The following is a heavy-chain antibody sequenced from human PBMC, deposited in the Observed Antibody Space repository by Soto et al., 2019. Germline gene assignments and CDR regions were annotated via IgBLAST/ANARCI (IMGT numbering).Heavy chain of an antibody. CDR3: ARSPLHYGYYAKAEYFQH. V-gene: IGHV3-7*01. CDR1: GFTFGSYW. D-gene: IGHD4-17*01. CDR2: LKQNGGEK. Sequence: EVQLVESGGGLVQPGGSLRLSCAASGFTFGSYWMSWVRQAPGKGLEWVAKLKQNGGEKYYVDSVKGRFTISRDNAKNPLYLQMNSLRAEDTAVYYCARSPLHYGYYAKAEYFQHWGQGTLVTVSS. J-gene: IGHJ1*01.